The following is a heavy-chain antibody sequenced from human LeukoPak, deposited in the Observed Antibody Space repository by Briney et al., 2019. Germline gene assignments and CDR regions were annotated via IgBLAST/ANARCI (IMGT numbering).Heavy chain of an antibody. CDR3: ARQKAWSLDY. Sequence: SETLSLTCTVSGGSISSYYWSWIRQPPGKGLEWIGYIYYSGSTNYNPSLKSRVTISVDTSKNQFSLKLSSVTAADTAVYYCARQKAWSLDYWGQGTLVTVSS. J-gene: IGHJ4*02. V-gene: IGHV4-59*08. D-gene: IGHD1-26*01. CDR2: IYYSGST. CDR1: GGSISSYY.